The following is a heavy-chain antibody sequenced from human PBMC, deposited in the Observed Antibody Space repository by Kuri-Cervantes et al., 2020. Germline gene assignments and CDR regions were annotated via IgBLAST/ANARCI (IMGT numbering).Heavy chain of an antibody. J-gene: IGHJ6*02. CDR3: ERRHYGLDV. CDR1: AFTFSSYW. V-gene: IGHV3-7*03. CDR2: IKKEGSET. Sequence: GEFLTISCAAYAFTFSSYWMSWVRQAPGKGLEWVAKIKKEGSETYYMDSVKGRVTIARDNAKNSLYLQVNSLRAEDTAVFDCERRHYGLDVWGQGTTVTVSS.